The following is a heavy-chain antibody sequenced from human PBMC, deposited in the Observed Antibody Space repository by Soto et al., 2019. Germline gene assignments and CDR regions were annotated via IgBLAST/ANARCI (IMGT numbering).Heavy chain of an antibody. Sequence: ASVKVSCKASGYTFTSYYMHWVRQAPGQGLEWMGIINPSGGSTSYAQKFQGRVTMTRDTSTSRVYMELSSLRSEDTAVYYCARAPTVTTLMGHYYYGMDVWGQGTTVTVSS. J-gene: IGHJ6*02. CDR3: ARAPTVTTLMGHYYYGMDV. V-gene: IGHV1-46*01. CDR1: GYTFTSYY. D-gene: IGHD4-17*01. CDR2: INPSGGST.